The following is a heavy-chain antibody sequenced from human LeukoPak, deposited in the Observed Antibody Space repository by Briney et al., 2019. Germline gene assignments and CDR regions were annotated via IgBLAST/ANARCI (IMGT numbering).Heavy chain of an antibody. CDR2: ISPDGSNM. CDR3: AKSAPVLRFLEWSIDY. V-gene: IGHV3-74*01. D-gene: IGHD3-3*01. CDR1: GFTFSSSW. J-gene: IGHJ4*02. Sequence: PGGSLRLSCAASGFTFSSSWMHWVRQAPGEGLVWVSHISPDGSNMGYADSVKGRFTISRDNSKNTLYLQMNSLRAEDTAVYYCAKSAPVLRFLEWSIDYWGQGTLVTVSS.